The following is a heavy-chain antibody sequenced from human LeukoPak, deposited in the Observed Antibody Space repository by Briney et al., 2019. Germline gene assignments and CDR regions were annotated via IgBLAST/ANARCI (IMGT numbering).Heavy chain of an antibody. CDR2: ICISGDVT. CDR3: AKVRSNSGWPYDY. J-gene: IGHJ4*02. D-gene: IGHD6-19*01. Sequence: GASLRLSCAASGFTFSRYAMSCVRQAPGGGLEWVLAICISGDVTYYADSVKGRFTISSDNSRSTLSLQLNSLRAEDKALYYCAKVRSNSGWPYDYWGQGTLVTVSS. CDR1: GFTFSRYA. V-gene: IGHV3-23*01.